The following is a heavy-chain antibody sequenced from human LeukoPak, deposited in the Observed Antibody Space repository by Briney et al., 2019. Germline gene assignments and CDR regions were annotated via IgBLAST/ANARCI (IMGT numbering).Heavy chain of an antibody. CDR2: ISYDGGNK. CDR3: ARDPSVTDAFDI. CDR1: GFTFSSYA. D-gene: IGHD4-11*01. Sequence: GGSLRLSCAASGFTFSSYAMHWVRQAPGKGLEWVAVISYDGGNKYYADSVKGRFTISRDNAKNSLYLQMNSLRAEDTAVYYCARDPSVTDAFDIWGQGTMVTVSS. J-gene: IGHJ3*02. V-gene: IGHV3-30-3*01.